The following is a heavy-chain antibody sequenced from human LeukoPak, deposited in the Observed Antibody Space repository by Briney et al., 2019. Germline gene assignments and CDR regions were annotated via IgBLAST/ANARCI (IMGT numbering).Heavy chain of an antibody. D-gene: IGHD3-3*01. CDR3: ARSYYDFWSGYRGYFDY. CDR2: INPNSGGT. Sequence: ASVKVSCKASGGTFSSYAISWVRQAPGQGLEWMGWINPNSGGTNYAQKFQGRVTMTRDTSISTAYMELSRLRSDDTAVYYCARSYYDFWSGYRGYFDYWGQGTLVTVSS. V-gene: IGHV1-2*02. J-gene: IGHJ4*02. CDR1: GGTFSSYA.